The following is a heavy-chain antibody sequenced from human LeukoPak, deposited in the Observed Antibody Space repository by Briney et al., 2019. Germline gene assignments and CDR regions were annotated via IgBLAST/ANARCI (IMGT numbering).Heavy chain of an antibody. D-gene: IGHD1-26*01. CDR1: GYSISSGYY. Sequence: SETLSLTCTVSGYSISSGYYWSWIRQPAGKGLEWIGRIYTSGSTNYNPSLKSRVTMSVDTSKNQFSLKLSSVTAADTAVYYCASDFSGKADYWGQGTLVTVSS. CDR2: IYTSGST. J-gene: IGHJ4*02. V-gene: IGHV4-4*07. CDR3: ASDFSGKADY.